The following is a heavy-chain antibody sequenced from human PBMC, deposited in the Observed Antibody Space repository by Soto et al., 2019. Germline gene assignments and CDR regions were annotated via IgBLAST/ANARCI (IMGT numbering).Heavy chain of an antibody. CDR3: VTGGRTEGHVYHFDY. CDR2: INFDESTT. J-gene: IGHJ4*02. Sequence: GGSLRLSCAASGFTFSNYWMHWVRQAPGKGLVWVSRINFDESTTTYADSVQGRFTISRDNAKNTLYLQLNSLRAEDTAIYYCVTGGRTEGHVYHFDYWGQGALGTVSS. D-gene: IGHD3-16*01. V-gene: IGHV3-74*01. CDR1: GFTFSNYW.